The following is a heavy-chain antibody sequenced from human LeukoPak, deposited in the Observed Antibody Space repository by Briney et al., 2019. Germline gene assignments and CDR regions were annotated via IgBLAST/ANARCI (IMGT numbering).Heavy chain of an antibody. Sequence: GRSLRLSRAASGFTFSSYAMHWVRQAPGKGLEWVAVISYDGSNKYYADSVKGRFTISRDNSKNTLYLQMNSLRAEDTAVYYCARAHYYDSSGYSNFDYWGQGTLVTVSS. CDR3: ARAHYYDSSGYSNFDY. D-gene: IGHD3-22*01. CDR1: GFTFSSYA. J-gene: IGHJ4*02. V-gene: IGHV3-30-3*01. CDR2: ISYDGSNK.